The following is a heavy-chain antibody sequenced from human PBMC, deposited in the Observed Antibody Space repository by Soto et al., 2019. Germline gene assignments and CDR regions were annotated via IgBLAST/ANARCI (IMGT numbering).Heavy chain of an antibody. D-gene: IGHD5-12*01. CDR3: ARDLGRLRLDY. V-gene: IGHV3-21*01. Sequence: GGSLSLSCASSGFTYSSYIMNWERQASRKGLEWVSSISSSSSYIYYADSVKGRFTISRDNAKNSLYLQMNSLRADDTAVYYCARDLGRLRLDYWGQGTLVTVSS. CDR2: ISSSSSYI. CDR1: GFTYSSYI. J-gene: IGHJ4*02.